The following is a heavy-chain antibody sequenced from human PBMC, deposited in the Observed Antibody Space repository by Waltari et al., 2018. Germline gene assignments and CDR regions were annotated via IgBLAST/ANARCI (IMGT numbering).Heavy chain of an antibody. CDR1: GGSISSGSYY. D-gene: IGHD6-13*01. J-gene: IGHJ4*02. CDR3: ARLVTIAADN. CDR2: IYPSVST. Sequence: QVQLQESGPGLVKPSQTLSLTCTVSGGSISSGSYYWSWIRQPAGKGLEWIGRIYPSVSTNYNPSLKSRVTISVDTSKNQFSLKLSSVTAADTAVYYCARLVTIAADNWGQGTLVTVSS. V-gene: IGHV4-61*02.